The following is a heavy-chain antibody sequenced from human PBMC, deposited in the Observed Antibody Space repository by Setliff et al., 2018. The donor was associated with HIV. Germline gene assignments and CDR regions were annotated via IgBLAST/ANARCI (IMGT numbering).Heavy chain of an antibody. J-gene: IGHJ4*02. D-gene: IGHD3-10*01. CDR1: GGSISSHY. CDR2: VDYSGST. CDR3: ARTKFGSYSDY. Sequence: SETLSLTCTVSGGSISSHYWSWIRQPPGKGPEWVGNVDYSGSTNYNPSLKSRVTISLDTSKTQFSLKLSSVTAADTAVYYCARTKFGSYSDYWGQGTLVTVSS. V-gene: IGHV4-59*11.